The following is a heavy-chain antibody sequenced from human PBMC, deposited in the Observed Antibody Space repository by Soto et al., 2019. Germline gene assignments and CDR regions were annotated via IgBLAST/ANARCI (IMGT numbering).Heavy chain of an antibody. Sequence: QLQLQESGPGLVKPSETLSLTCTVSGGSISSSSYYWGWIRQPPGKGLEWIGSIYYSGSTYYNPSLKRRVTISADTSKNQFSLKLSSLTAAATAGYACASHDWAPPFGYWGQGTLVTVSS. J-gene: IGHJ4*02. V-gene: IGHV4-39*01. CDR3: ASHDWAPPFGY. CDR2: IYYSGST. CDR1: GGSISSSSYY. D-gene: IGHD3-9*01.